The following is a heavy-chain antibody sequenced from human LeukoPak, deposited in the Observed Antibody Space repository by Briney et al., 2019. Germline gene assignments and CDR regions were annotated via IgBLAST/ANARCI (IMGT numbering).Heavy chain of an antibody. V-gene: IGHV3-23*01. D-gene: IGHD3-22*01. J-gene: IGHJ4*02. CDR1: GLTFSGYA. CDR2: ISGSGDST. Sequence: GGSLRLSCAASGLTFSGYAMSWVRQAPGKGLEWVSAISGSGDSTYYSDSVKGRFTISRDNSKNTLYVQMNSLRAEDTAVYYCAKPLVSDYYDSSGYWGYWGQGTLVTVSS. CDR3: AKPLVSDYYDSSGYWGY.